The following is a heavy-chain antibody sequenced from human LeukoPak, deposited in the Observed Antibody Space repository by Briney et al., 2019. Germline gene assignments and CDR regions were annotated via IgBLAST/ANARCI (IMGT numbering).Heavy chain of an antibody. CDR3: ARGREKNYVWGTNRKDYYFDS. V-gene: IGHV4-34*01. D-gene: IGHD3-16*01. CDR2: INHSGST. CDR1: GGSFSGYY. Sequence: SETLSLTCAVYGGSFSGYYWSWIRQPPGKGLEWIGEINHSGSTNYNPSLKSRVTISVDTSKNQFSLKLSSVTAADTAVYYCARGREKNYVWGTNRKDYYFDSWGQGTLVTVSS. J-gene: IGHJ4*02.